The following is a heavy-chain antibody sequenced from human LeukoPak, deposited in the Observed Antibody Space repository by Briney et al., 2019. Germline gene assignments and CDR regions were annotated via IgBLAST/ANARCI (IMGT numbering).Heavy chain of an antibody. Sequence: PSETLSLTCTVSGGSISSYYWNWIRQPPGKGLEWIGYISYSGSTNYNPSLKSRVTISLDTSKNQFSLKLSSVTAADTAVYYCARAVIPIFPLRGQGTLVTVSS. D-gene: IGHD2-2*01. CDR3: ARAVIPIFPL. CDR1: GGSISSYY. J-gene: IGHJ1*01. V-gene: IGHV4-59*12. CDR2: ISYSGST.